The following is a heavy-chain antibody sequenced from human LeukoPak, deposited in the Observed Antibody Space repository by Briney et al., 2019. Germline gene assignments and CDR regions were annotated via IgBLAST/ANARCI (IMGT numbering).Heavy chain of an antibody. CDR3: ARGPKLTYKKNYDSSGYYSP. D-gene: IGHD3-22*01. CDR1: GGSISSGAYY. V-gene: IGHV4-31*03. CDR2: IYYSGST. J-gene: IGHJ4*02. Sequence: KPSQTLSLTCTVSGGSISSGAYYWSWIRQHPGKGLGWFGYIYYSGSTYYNPSLKSRLTISIDTSENQFSLKLSSVTAADTAVYYCARGPKLTYKKNYDSSGYYSPWGQGTLVTVSS.